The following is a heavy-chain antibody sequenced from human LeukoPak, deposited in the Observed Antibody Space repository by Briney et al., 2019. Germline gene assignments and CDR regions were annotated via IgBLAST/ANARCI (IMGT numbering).Heavy chain of an antibody. V-gene: IGHV1-2*02. Sequence: ASVKVSCKASGYTFTGYYIHWVRQAPGQGLEWMGWLNPNSGATNVAQKFQGRVTMTRDTSINTAYMEMSSLRSDDTAVYYCARDQSSTQDAFDIWGQGTMVTVSS. CDR1: GYTFTGYY. CDR3: ARDQSSTQDAFDI. CDR2: LNPNSGAT. D-gene: IGHD1-26*01. J-gene: IGHJ3*02.